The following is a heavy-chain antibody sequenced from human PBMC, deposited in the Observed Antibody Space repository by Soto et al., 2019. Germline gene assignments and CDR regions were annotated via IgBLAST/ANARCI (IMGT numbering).Heavy chain of an antibody. CDR2: ISYDGSTK. CDR1: GFTFSSHS. V-gene: IGHV3-30-3*01. J-gene: IGHJ4*02. Sequence: QVQLVESGGGAVQPGRSLRLSCAASGFTFSSHSTQWVRQAPGTGLEWVAVISYDGSTKYYADSVQGRFTISRDNSKNTAYLEMSRLRAEDTAVFYCARGWSTSGDLDYWGQGTL. D-gene: IGHD2-21*02. CDR3: ARGWSTSGDLDY.